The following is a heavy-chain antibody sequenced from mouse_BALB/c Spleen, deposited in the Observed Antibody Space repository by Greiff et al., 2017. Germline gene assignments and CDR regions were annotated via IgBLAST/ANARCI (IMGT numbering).Heavy chain of an antibody. Sequence: QVQLKQPGAELVKPGASVKLSCKASGYTFTSYYMYWVKQRPGQGLEWIGGINPSNGGTNFNEKFKSKATLTVDKSSSTAYMQLSSLTSEDSAVYYCTRQLGLFFAYWGQGTLVTVSA. D-gene: IGHD3-1*01. CDR3: TRQLGLFFAY. CDR1: GYTFTSYY. CDR2: INPSNGGT. J-gene: IGHJ3*01. V-gene: IGHV1S81*02.